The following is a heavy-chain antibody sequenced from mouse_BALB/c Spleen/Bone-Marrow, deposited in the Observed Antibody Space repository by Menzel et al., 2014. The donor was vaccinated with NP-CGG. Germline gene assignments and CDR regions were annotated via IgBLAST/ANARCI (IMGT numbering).Heavy chain of an antibody. V-gene: IGHV1-69*02. D-gene: IGHD2-1*01. CDR2: IYPSDSYT. CDR1: GYTFTSYW. Sequence: QVQLQQSGAELVRPGASVKLSCKASGYTFTSYWINWVKQRPGQGLEWIGNIYPSDSYTNYNQKFKDKATLTVDKSSSTAYMQLSSPTSEDSAVYFCTRAGNYGNYYAMDSGAKEPQSPSPQ. CDR3: TRAGNYGNYYAMDS. J-gene: IGHJ4*01.